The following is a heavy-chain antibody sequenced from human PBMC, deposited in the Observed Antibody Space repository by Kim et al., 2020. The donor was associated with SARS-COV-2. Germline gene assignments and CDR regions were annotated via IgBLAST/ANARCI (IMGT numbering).Heavy chain of an antibody. CDR3: ASGEGVLSLLWTARYYGMDV. D-gene: IGHD3-10*01. J-gene: IGHJ6*02. V-gene: IGHV4-34*01. CDR1: GGSFSGYY. CDR2: INHSGST. Sequence: SQTLSLTCAVYGGSFSGYYWSWIRQPPGKGLEWIGEINHSGSTNYNPSLKSRVTISVDTSKNQFSLKLSSVTAADTAVYYCASGEGVLSLLWTARYYGMDVWGQGTTVTVSS.